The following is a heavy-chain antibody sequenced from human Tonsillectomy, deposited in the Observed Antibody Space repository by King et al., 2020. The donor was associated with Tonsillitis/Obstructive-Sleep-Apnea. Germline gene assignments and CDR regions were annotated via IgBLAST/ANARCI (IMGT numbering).Heavy chain of an antibody. J-gene: IGHJ4*02. V-gene: IGHV1-46*01. CDR3: ARGGTYFYGSGSYYPFDY. CDR2: INPNVGST. Sequence: QLVQSGAEVKKPGASMKVSCKASGYTFTSHYIHWVRQAPGQGLEWMGIINPNVGSTSCAHNFQGRVTVTRDTSTSTVYMELSSLRSEDTAVYYCARGGTYFYGSGSYYPFDYWGQGTLVTVSS. D-gene: IGHD3-10*01. CDR1: GYTFTSHY.